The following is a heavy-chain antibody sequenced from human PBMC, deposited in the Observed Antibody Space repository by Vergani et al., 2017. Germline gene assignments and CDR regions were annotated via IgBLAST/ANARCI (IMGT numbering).Heavy chain of an antibody. V-gene: IGHV3-33*01. CDR1: GFSFSSYG. J-gene: IGHJ4*02. CDR3: AREKIAAAGPDFDY. Sequence: QVQLVESGGGVVQPGRSLRLSCAASGFSFSSYGMHWVRQAPGKGLEWVAVIWSDGSNKYYADSVKGRFNISRDNSKNTLYLQMNSLRAEDTAVYYCAREKIAAAGPDFDYWGQGTLVTVSS. D-gene: IGHD6-13*01. CDR2: IWSDGSNK.